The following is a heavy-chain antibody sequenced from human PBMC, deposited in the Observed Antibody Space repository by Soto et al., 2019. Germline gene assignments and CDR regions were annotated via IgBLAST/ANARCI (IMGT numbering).Heavy chain of an antibody. D-gene: IGHD6-19*01. CDR1: GFTFSSYA. J-gene: IGHJ3*02. CDR3: AKDRDSGWWNAFDI. V-gene: IGHV3-23*01. Sequence: PGGSLSLSCVASGFTFSSYAMSWVRQAPGKGLEWVSAIFHSGGSTYYADSVKGRFTISRDNSKSTLYLQLNSLRGEDTAVYYCAKDRDSGWWNAFDIWGQGTMVTVSS. CDR2: IFHSGGST.